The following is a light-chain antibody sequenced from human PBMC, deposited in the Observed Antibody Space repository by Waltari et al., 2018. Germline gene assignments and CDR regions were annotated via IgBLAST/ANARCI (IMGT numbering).Light chain of an antibody. V-gene: IGKV1-39*01. CDR2: AAS. J-gene: IGKJ1*01. Sequence: DIQITQSPSSLSASVGDRFTITSRASQSISSYLNWYQQKPGKAPKLLIYAASSLQSGVPSRFSGSGSGTDFTLTISSLQPEDFATYYCQQSYSTPPTFGQGTKVEIK. CDR3: QQSYSTPPT. CDR1: QSISSY.